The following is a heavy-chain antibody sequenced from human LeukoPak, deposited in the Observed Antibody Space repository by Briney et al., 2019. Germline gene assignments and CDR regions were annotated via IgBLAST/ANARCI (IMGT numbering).Heavy chain of an antibody. CDR1: GGTFSSYA. CDR3: ARVRDYYDSSGPHRPNWLDP. V-gene: IGHV1-69*05. CDR2: IIPIFGTA. J-gene: IGHJ5*02. Sequence: SVKVSCKASGGTFSSYAISWVRQAPGQGLEWMGGIIPIFGTANYAQKFQGRVTITTDESTSTAYMELSSLRSEDTAVYYCARVRDYYDSSGPHRPNWLDPWGQGTLVTVSS. D-gene: IGHD3-22*01.